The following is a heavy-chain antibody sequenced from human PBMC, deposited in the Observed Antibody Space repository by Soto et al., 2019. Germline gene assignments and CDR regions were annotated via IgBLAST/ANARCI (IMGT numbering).Heavy chain of an antibody. CDR1: GGSISSGDYY. V-gene: IGHV4-30-4*01. D-gene: IGHD2-2*01. CDR2: IYYSGST. CDR3: ARGRDIVVLPAAIDY. J-gene: IGHJ4*02. Sequence: PSETLSLTCTVSGGSISSGDYYWSWIRQPPGKGLEWIGYIYYSGSTYYNPSLKSRVTISVDTSKSQFSLKLSSVTAADTAVYYCARGRDIVVLPAAIDYWGQGTLVTVSS.